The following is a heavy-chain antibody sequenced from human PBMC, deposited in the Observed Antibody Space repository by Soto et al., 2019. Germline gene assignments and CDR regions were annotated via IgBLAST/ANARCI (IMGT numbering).Heavy chain of an antibody. Sequence: SVKVSCKASGGTFSSYAISWVRQAPGQGLEWMGGIIPIFGTANYAQKFQGRVTITADESTSTAYMELSSLRSEDTAVYYCARVRCTNGVCYKYYYYGMDVWGQGTTVTVSS. J-gene: IGHJ6*02. V-gene: IGHV1-69*13. CDR3: ARVRCTNGVCYKYYYYGMDV. CDR1: GGTFSSYA. D-gene: IGHD2-8*01. CDR2: IIPIFGTA.